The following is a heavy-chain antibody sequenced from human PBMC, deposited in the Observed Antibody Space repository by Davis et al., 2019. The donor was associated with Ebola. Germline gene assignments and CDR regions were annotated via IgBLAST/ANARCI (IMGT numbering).Heavy chain of an antibody. J-gene: IGHJ3*02. Sequence: SETLSLTCAVYGGSFSGYYWSWIRQPPGKGLEWIGEINHSGSTNYNPSLKSRVTISVDTSKNQFSLKLSSVTAADTAVYYCARDRSSSWYPLYAFDIWGQGTMVTVSS. V-gene: IGHV4-34*01. D-gene: IGHD6-13*01. CDR1: GGSFSGYY. CDR3: ARDRSSSWYPLYAFDI. CDR2: INHSGST.